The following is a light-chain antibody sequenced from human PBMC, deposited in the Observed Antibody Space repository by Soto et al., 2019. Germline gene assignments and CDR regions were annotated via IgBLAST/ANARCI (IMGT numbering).Light chain of an antibody. CDR2: LGS. CDR3: MQALQTPPWT. Sequence: DIVMTQSPLSLPVTPGEPASISCRSSQSLLHSNGYNYWAWYLQKPGQSPQLLIYLGSNRASGVPDRFSGSGSGTDFTLKISRVEAEDVGVYYCMQALQTPPWTFGQGTKVEIK. J-gene: IGKJ1*01. CDR1: QSLLHSNGYNY. V-gene: IGKV2-28*01.